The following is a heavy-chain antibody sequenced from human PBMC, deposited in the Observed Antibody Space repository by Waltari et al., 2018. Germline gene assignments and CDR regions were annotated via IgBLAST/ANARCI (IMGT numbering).Heavy chain of an antibody. CDR3: ARRYSSSWGRFDP. Sequence: QVQLQESGPGLVKPSETLSLTCAVSGYSISSGYYWGWIRQPPGKGLEWIGSIYHSGSTYSNPALKSRVTISVDTSKNQFSLKLSSVTAADTAVYYCARRYSSSWGRFDPWGQGTLVTVSS. CDR1: GYSISSGYY. CDR2: IYHSGST. J-gene: IGHJ5*02. V-gene: IGHV4-38-2*01. D-gene: IGHD6-13*01.